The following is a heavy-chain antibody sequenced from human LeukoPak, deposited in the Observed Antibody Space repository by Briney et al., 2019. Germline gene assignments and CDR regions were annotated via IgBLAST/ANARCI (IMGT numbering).Heavy chain of an antibody. CDR1: GGSFSGYY. D-gene: IGHD2-2*01. Sequence: PSETLSLTCAVYGGSFSGYYWSWIRQPPGKGLEWIGEINHSGSTNYNPSLKSRVTISVDTSKNQFSLKLSSVTAADTAVYYCARVLIGYCSSTSCYYGAFDIWGQGTMVTVSS. CDR3: ARVLIGYCSSTSCYYGAFDI. V-gene: IGHV4-34*01. J-gene: IGHJ3*02. CDR2: INHSGST.